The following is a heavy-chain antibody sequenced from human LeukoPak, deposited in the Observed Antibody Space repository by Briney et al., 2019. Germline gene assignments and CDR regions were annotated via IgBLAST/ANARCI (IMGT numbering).Heavy chain of an antibody. CDR1: GGSVSSGSYY. D-gene: IGHD3/OR15-3a*01. V-gene: IGHV4-39*07. Sequence: SETLSLTCTVSGGSVSSGSYYWGWIRQPPGKGLEWIGNIYYSGSTYYNPSLKSRVTISVETSKNQFSLKLSSVTAADTAVYYCARLLMDSYYFDYWGQGTLVTVSS. CDR2: IYYSGST. J-gene: IGHJ4*02. CDR3: ARLLMDSYYFDY.